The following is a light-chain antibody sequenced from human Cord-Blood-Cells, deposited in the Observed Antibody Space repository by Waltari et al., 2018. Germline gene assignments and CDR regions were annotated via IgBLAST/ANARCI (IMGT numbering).Light chain of an antibody. V-gene: IGKV3-11*01. CDR2: DAS. J-gene: IGKJ4*01. CDR3: QQRSNWPPLT. Sequence: ELVLTQSPATLSLSPGERATLSCRASQSCSSYLAWYQQKPGQAPRLLIYDASNRATGIPARFSGSGSGTDFTLTISSLEPEDFAVYYCQQRSNWPPLTFGGGTKVEIK. CDR1: QSCSSY.